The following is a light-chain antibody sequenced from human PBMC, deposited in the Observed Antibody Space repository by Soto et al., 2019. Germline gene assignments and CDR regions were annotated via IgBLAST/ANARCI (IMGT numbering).Light chain of an antibody. CDR2: EVS. V-gene: IGLV2-14*01. J-gene: IGLJ2*01. Sequence: QSALTQPASVSGSPGQSITISCTGTSSDVGGYKYVSWYQQHPDKAPKLIIFEVSNRPSGISSRFSGSKSGNTAPLTISGLQAEDEADYYCASYTSSSTSVLFGRGTKVTVL. CDR1: SSDVGGYKY. CDR3: ASYTSSSTSVL.